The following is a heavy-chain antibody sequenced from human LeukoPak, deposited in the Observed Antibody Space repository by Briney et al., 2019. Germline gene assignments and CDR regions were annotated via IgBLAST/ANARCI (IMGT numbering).Heavy chain of an antibody. D-gene: IGHD4-23*01. V-gene: IGHV3-48*04. CDR1: GFTFSNAW. CDR2: ISSSGSTI. J-gene: IGHJ4*02. CDR3: ARGGKGSLDY. Sequence: QSGGSLRLSCAASGFTFSNAWMNWVRQAPGKGLEWVSYISSSGSTIYYADSVKGRFTISRDNAKNSLYLQMNSLRAEDTAVYYCARGGKGSLDYWGQGTLVTVSS.